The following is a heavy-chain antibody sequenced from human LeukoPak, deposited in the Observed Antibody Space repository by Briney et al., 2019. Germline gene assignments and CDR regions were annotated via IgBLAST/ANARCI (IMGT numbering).Heavy chain of an antibody. CDR2: ISYDGSNK. CDR1: GFTFSSYA. Sequence: GGSLRLSCAASGFTFSSYAMHWVRQAPGKGLEWVVVISYDGSNKYYADSVKGRFTISRDNSKNTLYLQMNSLRAEDTAVYYCAKVSSGFLYYFDYWGQGTLVTVSS. J-gene: IGHJ4*02. V-gene: IGHV3-30-3*01. CDR3: AKVSSGFLYYFDY. D-gene: IGHD6-19*01.